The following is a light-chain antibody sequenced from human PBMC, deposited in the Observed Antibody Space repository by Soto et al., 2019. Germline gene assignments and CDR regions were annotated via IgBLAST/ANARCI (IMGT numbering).Light chain of an antibody. V-gene: IGKV3-20*01. CDR2: GAS. J-gene: IGKJ5*01. Sequence: EIVLTQSPGTLSLSPGERATLSCRASQSVSSSYLAWYQQKPGQAPRLLIYGASSRATGIPDRFSGSGSGTDFTLTISRLEPKDFAVYYCQKYGSSITFGQGTGLEIK. CDR1: QSVSSSY. CDR3: QKYGSSIT.